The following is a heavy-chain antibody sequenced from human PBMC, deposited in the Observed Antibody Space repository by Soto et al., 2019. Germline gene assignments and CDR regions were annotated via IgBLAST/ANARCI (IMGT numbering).Heavy chain of an antibody. J-gene: IGHJ3*02. D-gene: IGHD2-8*01. V-gene: IGHV3-21*01. CDR1: GFTFSSYS. CDR3: ARDSYCTDGVCQRPMDDAFDI. CDR2: ISSSSSYI. Sequence: PGGSLRLSCAASGFTFSSYSMNWVRQAPGKGLEWVSSISSSSSYIYYADSVKGRFTISRDNAKNSLYLQMNSLRAEDTAVYYCARDSYCTDGVCQRPMDDAFDIWGQGTMVTVSS.